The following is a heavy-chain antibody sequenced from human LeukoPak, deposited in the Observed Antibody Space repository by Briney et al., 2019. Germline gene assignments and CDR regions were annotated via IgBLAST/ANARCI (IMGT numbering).Heavy chain of an antibody. D-gene: IGHD3-9*01. Sequence: SETLSLTCTVSGDSISTSYWSWIRQPPGKGLEWIGYIYYSRSTNYNPSLKRRVTISVDTSKNQFSLKLSSVTAADTAVYYCARGGQGYDILTGYGPRNYYFDYWGQGTLVTVSS. CDR2: IYYSRST. V-gene: IGHV4-59*01. J-gene: IGHJ4*02. CDR3: ARGGQGYDILTGYGPRNYYFDY. CDR1: GDSISTSY.